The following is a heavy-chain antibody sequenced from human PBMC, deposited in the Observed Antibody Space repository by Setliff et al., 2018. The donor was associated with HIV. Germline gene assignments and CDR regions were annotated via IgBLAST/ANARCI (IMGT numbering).Heavy chain of an antibody. V-gene: IGHV4-4*07. Sequence: SETLSLTCTVSDSGTYYWSWIRQPAGKGLEWIGRVSSRGDTNYNPSLKSRVTMSVDTSKNQFSLKLTSVTASDTAVYYCARAPGPYGDYNWFDPWGQGALVTVSS. J-gene: IGHJ5*02. CDR2: VSSRGDT. D-gene: IGHD4-17*01. CDR1: DSGTYY. CDR3: ARAPGPYGDYNWFDP.